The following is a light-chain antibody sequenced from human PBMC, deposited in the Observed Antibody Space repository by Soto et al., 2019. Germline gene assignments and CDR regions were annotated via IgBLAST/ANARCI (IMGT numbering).Light chain of an antibody. CDR1: QCVSSGY. J-gene: IGKJ4*01. CDR3: QQFSSYPLT. Sequence: ESELTQSPVTLSLSPGERAALSCRASQCVSSGYLAWYQQKRGQAPRILINGASSRATGIPDRCSGSGSGTDFTLTISRLEPEDFAVYYCQQFSSYPLTFGGGTKVDI. V-gene: IGKV3-20*01. CDR2: GAS.